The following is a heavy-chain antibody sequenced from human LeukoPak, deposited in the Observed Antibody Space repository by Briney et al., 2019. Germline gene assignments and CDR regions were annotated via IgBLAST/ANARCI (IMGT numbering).Heavy chain of an antibody. CDR3: ARDRYGDYPLSELGFDP. CDR2: IYYSGST. D-gene: IGHD4-17*01. V-gene: IGHV4-39*07. J-gene: IGHJ5*02. CDR1: GGSISSSSYY. Sequence: PSETLSLACTVSGGSISSSSYYWGWIRQPPGKGLEWIGSIYYSGSTYYNPSLKSRVTISVDTSKNQFSLKLSSVTAADTAVYYCARDRYGDYPLSELGFDPWGQGTLVTVSS.